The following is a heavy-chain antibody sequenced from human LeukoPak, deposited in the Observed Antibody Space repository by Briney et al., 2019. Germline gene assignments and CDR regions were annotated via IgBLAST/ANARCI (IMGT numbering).Heavy chain of an antibody. Sequence: GGSLRLSCAASGFTFSSYAMHWVRQAPGKGLEWVAVISYDGSNKYYADSVKGRFTISRDNSKNTLYLQMNSLRAEDTAIYYCARDNSVGDNAWWFDPWGQGTLVTVSS. J-gene: IGHJ5*02. D-gene: IGHD1-26*01. V-gene: IGHV3-30*04. CDR3: ARDNSVGDNAWWFDP. CDR1: GFTFSSYA. CDR2: ISYDGSNK.